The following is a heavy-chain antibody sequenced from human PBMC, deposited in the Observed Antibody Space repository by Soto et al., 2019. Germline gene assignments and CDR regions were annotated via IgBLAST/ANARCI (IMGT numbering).Heavy chain of an antibody. CDR1: GGSISSSSYY. Sequence: SETLSLTCTVSGGSISSSSYYWGWIRQPPGKGLEWIGSIYYSGSTYYNPSLKSRVTISVDTSKTQFSLKLSSVTAADTAVYYCARQDALYYYDSSGPRVDAFDIWGQGTMVTVSS. J-gene: IGHJ3*02. CDR2: IYYSGST. V-gene: IGHV4-39*01. CDR3: ARQDALYYYDSSGPRVDAFDI. D-gene: IGHD3-22*01.